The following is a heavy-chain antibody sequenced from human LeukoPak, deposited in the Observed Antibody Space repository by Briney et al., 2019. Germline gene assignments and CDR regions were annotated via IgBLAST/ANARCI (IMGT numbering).Heavy chain of an antibody. CDR2: IYYSGST. V-gene: IGHV4-59*01. CDR1: GGSISSYY. D-gene: IGHD4-23*01. J-gene: IGHJ4*02. Sequence: SETLSLTCTVSGGSISSYYWSWIRQPPGKGLEWIGYIYYSGSTNYNPSLKSRVTISVDTSKNQFSPKLSSVTAADTAVYYCATDAGRYGGNGYWGQGTLVTVSS. CDR3: ATDAGRYGGNGY.